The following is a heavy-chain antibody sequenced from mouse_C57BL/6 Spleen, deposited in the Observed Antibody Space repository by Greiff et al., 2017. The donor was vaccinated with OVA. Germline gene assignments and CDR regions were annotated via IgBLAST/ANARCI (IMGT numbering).Heavy chain of an antibody. D-gene: IGHD2-2*01. CDR2: ILPSIGRT. CDR1: ASEVFPIAY. V-gene: IGHV15-2*01. Sequence: QVQLQQSGSELRSPGSSVKLSCKDFASEVFPIAYMSWVRQKPGHGFEWIGGILPSIGRTIYGEKFEDKATLDADTLSNTAYLELNSLTSEDSAIYYCARPSTMVTTGFAYWGQGTLVTVSA. CDR3: ARPSTMVTTGFAY. J-gene: IGHJ3*01.